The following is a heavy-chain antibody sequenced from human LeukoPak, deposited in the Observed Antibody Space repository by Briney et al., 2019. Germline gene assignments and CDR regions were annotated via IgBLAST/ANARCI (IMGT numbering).Heavy chain of an antibody. Sequence: SETLSLTCAVYGGSFSDYYWSWIRQPPGKGLDWIGEINHSGGTNYNPSLKSRVTMSVDMSKDQFSLKLSSVTAADAAVYYCTRRRDSDYSTRYFDLWGRGTLVTVSS. J-gene: IGHJ2*01. D-gene: IGHD4-11*01. V-gene: IGHV4-34*01. CDR1: GGSFSDYY. CDR2: INHSGGT. CDR3: TRRRDSDYSTRYFDL.